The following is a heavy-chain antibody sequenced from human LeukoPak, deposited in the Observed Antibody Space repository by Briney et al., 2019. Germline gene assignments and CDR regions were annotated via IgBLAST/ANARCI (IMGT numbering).Heavy chain of an antibody. Sequence: TPSQTLSLTCTVSGGSISSGDYYWSWIRQPPGKGLEWIGYIYYSGSTYYNPSLKSRVTISVDTSKNQFSLKLSSVTAADTAVYYCARDRGGYSGSLRGFDYWGQGTLVTVSS. CDR2: IYYSGST. CDR1: GGSISSGDYY. V-gene: IGHV4-30-4*01. CDR3: ARDRGGYSGSLRGFDY. D-gene: IGHD5-12*01. J-gene: IGHJ4*02.